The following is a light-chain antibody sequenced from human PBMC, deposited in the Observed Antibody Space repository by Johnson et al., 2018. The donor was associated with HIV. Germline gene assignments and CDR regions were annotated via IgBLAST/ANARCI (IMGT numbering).Light chain of an antibody. Sequence: QSVLTQPPSVSAAPGQKVTISCSGSSSNIGNNYVSWYQQIPGTAPKLLIYDNNKRPSGIPDRFSGSKSGTSATLGITGLQTGDEADYYCGTWDGSLRAGFFGTGTTVIVL. CDR1: SSNIGNNY. CDR2: DNN. CDR3: GTWDGSLRAGF. J-gene: IGLJ1*01. V-gene: IGLV1-51*01.